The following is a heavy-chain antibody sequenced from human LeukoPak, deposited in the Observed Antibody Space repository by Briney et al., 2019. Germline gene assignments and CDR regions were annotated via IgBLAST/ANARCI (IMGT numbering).Heavy chain of an antibody. J-gene: IGHJ4*02. D-gene: IGHD5-18*01. V-gene: IGHV1-18*01. Sequence: AASVKVSCKASGYTFTSYGISWVRQAPGQGLEWMGWISAYSGNTNYAQKLQGRVTMTTDTSTSTAYMELRSLRSDDTAVYYCAREASGYSYGGFDYWGQGTLVTVSS. CDR1: GYTFTSYG. CDR3: AREASGYSYGGFDY. CDR2: ISAYSGNT.